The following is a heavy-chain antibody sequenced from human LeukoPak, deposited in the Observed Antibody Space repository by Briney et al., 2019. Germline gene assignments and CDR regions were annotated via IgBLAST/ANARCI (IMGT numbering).Heavy chain of an antibody. D-gene: IGHD1-26*01. J-gene: IGHJ4*02. V-gene: IGHV4-59*08. CDR1: GGSISSYY. CDR3: ARQYSGSYYTAIDY. Sequence: SETLSLTCTVSGGSISSYYWSWIRQPPGKGLEWIGYIYYSGSTNYNPSLKSRVTISVDTSKNQFSLKLSSVTAADTAVYYCARQYSGSYYTAIDYWGQGTLVTVSS. CDR2: IYYSGST.